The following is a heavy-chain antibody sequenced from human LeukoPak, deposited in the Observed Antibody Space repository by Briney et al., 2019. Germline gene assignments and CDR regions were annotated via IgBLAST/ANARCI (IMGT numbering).Heavy chain of an antibody. J-gene: IGHJ4*02. D-gene: IGHD5-12*01. CDR1: GGXISGYY. Sequence: SETLSLTCIVSGGXISGYYCSWIRQPAGKGLEWIGRIYTSGSTNYNPSLKSRVTMSADTSKNQFSLKLSSVTAADTAVYYCGRYDSGYATWGQGTLVTVSS. V-gene: IGHV4-4*07. CDR3: GRYDSGYAT. CDR2: IYTSGST.